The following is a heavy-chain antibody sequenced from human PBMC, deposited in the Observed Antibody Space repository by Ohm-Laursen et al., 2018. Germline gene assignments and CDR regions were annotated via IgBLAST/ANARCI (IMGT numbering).Heavy chain of an antibody. CDR1: GYTFTSYD. D-gene: IGHD2-15*01. J-gene: IGHJ4*02. Sequence: SVKVSCKTSGYTFTSYDINWVRQATGQGLEWMGWMSPHSGNTAYAQKFQGRVTMTRNTSITTAYLELSSLRSEDTAVYYCARESRYCSGGSCPDDYWGQGTLVTVSS. CDR2: MSPHSGNT. CDR3: ARESRYCSGGSCPDDY. V-gene: IGHV1-8*01.